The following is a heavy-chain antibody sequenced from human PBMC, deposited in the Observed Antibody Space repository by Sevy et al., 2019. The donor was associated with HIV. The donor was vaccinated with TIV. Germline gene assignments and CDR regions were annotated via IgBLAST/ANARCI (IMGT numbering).Heavy chain of an antibody. CDR1: GFTFSTYD. CDR3: AKNRPPGGSYFSRHGMDV. CDR2: ISYDGNYR. V-gene: IGHV3-30*18. J-gene: IGHJ6*02. Sequence: GGSLRLSCTASGFTFSTYDIHWVRQAPGKGLEWVAIISYDGNYRYYSDSVRGRFSMSRDNSKNTACLQMSGLSVEDTAVYYCAKNRPPGGSYFSRHGMDVWGRGTTVTVSS. D-gene: IGHD1-26*01.